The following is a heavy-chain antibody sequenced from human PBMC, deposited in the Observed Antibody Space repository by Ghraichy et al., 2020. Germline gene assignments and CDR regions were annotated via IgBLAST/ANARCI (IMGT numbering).Heavy chain of an antibody. CDR1: GFSLSTSGVG. V-gene: IGHV2-5*02. CDR2: IYWDDDK. CDR3: AHSLYDFWSGNKDAFDI. Sequence: SGPTLVKPTQTLTLTCTFSGFSLSTSGVGVGWIRQPPGKALEWLALIYWDDDKRYSPSLKSRLTITKDTSKNQVVLTMTNMDPVDTATYYCAHSLYDFWSGNKDAFDIWGQGTMVTVSS. J-gene: IGHJ3*02. D-gene: IGHD3-3*01.